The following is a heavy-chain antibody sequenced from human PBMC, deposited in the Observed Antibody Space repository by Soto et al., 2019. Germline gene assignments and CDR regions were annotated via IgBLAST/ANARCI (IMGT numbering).Heavy chain of an antibody. CDR2: IYPGNSDT. J-gene: IGHJ4*02. D-gene: IGHD2-15*01. CDR1: GYSFTRYW. CDR3: ARLFCSGGSCYSGVDY. V-gene: IGHV5-51*01. Sequence: GESLKISYKSSGYSFTRYWIGWVRHMPGKSLEWMGIIYPGNSDTRYSPSFQGQVTISADKSIGTAYLQRSSLKASDTAMYYCARLFCSGGSCYSGVDYWGQGTLVTVSS.